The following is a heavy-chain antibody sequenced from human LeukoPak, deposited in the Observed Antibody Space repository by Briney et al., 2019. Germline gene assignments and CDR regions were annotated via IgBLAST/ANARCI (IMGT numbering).Heavy chain of an antibody. CDR1: GYTFTSYY. CDR3: ARGGVSSSSGWSPDY. D-gene: IGHD6-6*01. V-gene: IGHV1-46*01. Sequence: ASVKVSCKASGYTFTSYYMHWVRQAPRQGLEWMGIINPSGGSTSYAQKFQGRVTMTRDMSTSTVYMELSSLRSEDTAVYYCARGGVSSSSGWSPDYWGQGTLVTVSS. CDR2: INPSGGST. J-gene: IGHJ4*02.